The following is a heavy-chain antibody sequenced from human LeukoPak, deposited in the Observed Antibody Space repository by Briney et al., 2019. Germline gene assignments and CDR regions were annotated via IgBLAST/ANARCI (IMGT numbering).Heavy chain of an antibody. V-gene: IGHV4-34*01. D-gene: IGHD5-12*01. J-gene: IGHJ4*02. CDR3: ARGLLAPVGIVATRYYFDY. CDR1: GGSFSGYY. Sequence: SETLSLTCAVYGGSFSGYYWSWIRQPPGKGLEWIGEINHSGSTNYNPSLKSRVTISVDTSKNQFSLKLSSVTAADTAVYYCARGLLAPVGIVATRYYFDYWGQGTLVTVSS. CDR2: INHSGST.